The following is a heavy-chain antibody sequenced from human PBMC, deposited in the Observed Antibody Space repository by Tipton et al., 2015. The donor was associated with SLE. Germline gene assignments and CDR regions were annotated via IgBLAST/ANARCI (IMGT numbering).Heavy chain of an antibody. CDR2: INHSGST. CDR3: ARGGRRESPTQYFTL. J-gene: IGHJ1*01. V-gene: IGHV4-34*01. Sequence: TLSLTCAVYGGSFSGYYWSWIRQPPGKGLEWIGEINHSGSTNYNPSLKSRVTISVDTSNNQVSLKVNSVTAADTGVYYCARGGRRESPTQYFTLWGQGTLVTVSS. CDR1: GGSFSGYY. D-gene: IGHD1-1*01.